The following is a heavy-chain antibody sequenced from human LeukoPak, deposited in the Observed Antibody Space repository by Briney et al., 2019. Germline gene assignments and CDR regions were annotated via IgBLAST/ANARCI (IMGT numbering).Heavy chain of an antibody. J-gene: IGHJ4*02. CDR1: GFTFSSYA. CDR2: ISGSGGST. V-gene: IGHV3-23*01. Sequence: GGSLRLSCAASGFTFSSYAMSWVRQAPGKGLEWVSAISGSGGSTYYADSVKGRFTISRDNSKNTLYLQMNSLRAEDTAVYYCAKKAAYCGGDCPYYFDYWGQGTLVTVSP. D-gene: IGHD2-21*02. CDR3: AKKAAYCGGDCPYYFDY.